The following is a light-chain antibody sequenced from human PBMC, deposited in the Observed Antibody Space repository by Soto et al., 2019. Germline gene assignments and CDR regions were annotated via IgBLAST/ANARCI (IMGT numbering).Light chain of an antibody. J-gene: IGKJ1*01. Sequence: EIVLRQSPATLSLSPGERATLSCRASQSVSSYLAWYQQKPGQAPRLLIYGASSRATGIPDRFSGSGSGTDFTLTISRLEPEDFAVYYCQQYGSSLRTFGQGTKVDI. CDR1: QSVSSY. V-gene: IGKV3-20*01. CDR3: QQYGSSLRT. CDR2: GAS.